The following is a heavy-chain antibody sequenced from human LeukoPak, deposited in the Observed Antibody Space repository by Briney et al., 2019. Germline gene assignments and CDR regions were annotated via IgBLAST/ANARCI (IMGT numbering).Heavy chain of an antibody. CDR1: GFTFSSYW. D-gene: IGHD6-13*01. CDR3: ARDSLSGIAAAESYFDY. V-gene: IGHV3-7*01. J-gene: IGHJ4*02. Sequence: GGSLRLSCAASGFTFSSYWMSWVRQAPGKGLEWVANIKQDGSEKYYVDSVKGRFTISRDNAKNSLYLQMNSLRAEDTAVYYCARDSLSGIAAAESYFDYWGQGTLVTVSS. CDR2: IKQDGSEK.